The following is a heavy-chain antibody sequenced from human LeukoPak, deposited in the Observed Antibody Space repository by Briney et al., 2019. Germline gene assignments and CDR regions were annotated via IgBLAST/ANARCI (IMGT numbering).Heavy chain of an antibody. D-gene: IGHD6-19*01. CDR2: INHSGST. Sequence: PSQTLSLTCAVSGGSISSGGYSWSWIRQPPGKGLEWIGEINHSGSTNYNPSLKSRVTISVDTSKNQFSLKLSSVTAADTAVYYCARGRVSSGWYRDYWGQGTLVTVSS. J-gene: IGHJ4*02. CDR3: ARGRVSSGWYRDY. CDR1: GGSISSGGYS. V-gene: IGHV4-30-2*01.